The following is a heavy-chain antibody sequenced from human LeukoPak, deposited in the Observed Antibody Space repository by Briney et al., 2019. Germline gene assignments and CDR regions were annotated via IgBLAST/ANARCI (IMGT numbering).Heavy chain of an antibody. D-gene: IGHD3-22*01. V-gene: IGHV3-11*01. CDR1: GFTFSDYY. CDR2: ISSSGSTI. Sequence: GGSLRLSCAASGFTFSDYYMSWIRQAPGKGLEWVSYISSSGSTIYYADSVKGRFTISRDNSKNTLYLQMNSLKAEDTAVYYCAKEQDSSGYYYVLITVLFDYWGQGTLVTVSS. J-gene: IGHJ4*02. CDR3: AKEQDSSGYYYVLITVLFDY.